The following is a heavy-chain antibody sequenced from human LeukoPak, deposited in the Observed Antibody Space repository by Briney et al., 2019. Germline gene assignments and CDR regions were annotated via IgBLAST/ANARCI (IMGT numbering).Heavy chain of an antibody. CDR1: GYTFTDYY. J-gene: IGHJ4*01. CDR3: ARLTVF. V-gene: IGHV1-2*02. CDR2: VNPKSGAT. Sequence: ASVKVSCKTSGYTFTDYYIHWVRQAPGRGLEWMGWVNPKSGATYYAQNFRGRVIITRDASMSTAYMELSRLKTDDTAMYYCARLTVFWGPGTLVTVSS. D-gene: IGHD3-9*01.